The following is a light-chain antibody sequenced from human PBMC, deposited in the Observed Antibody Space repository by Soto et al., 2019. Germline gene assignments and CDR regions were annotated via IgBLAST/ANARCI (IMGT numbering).Light chain of an antibody. V-gene: IGKV3-20*01. CDR1: QSVTSNR. CDR3: QQHGSSPGT. CDR2: GAS. Sequence: VVLTQSPGTLSLSPGERATISCRASQSVTSNRLAWYQQKPGQAPKLLIFGASNRATGIPDRISGSGSGTDFTLTFSRLEPEDFAVYFCQQHGSSPGTFGQGTKVDTK. J-gene: IGKJ1*01.